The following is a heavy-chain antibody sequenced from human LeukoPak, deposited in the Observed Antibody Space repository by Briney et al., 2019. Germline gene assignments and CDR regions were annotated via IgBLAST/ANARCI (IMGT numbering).Heavy chain of an antibody. J-gene: IGHJ4*02. D-gene: IGHD2-2*01. CDR2: ISHDGSNK. CDR3: ARDFPPRSTDY. V-gene: IGHV3-30-3*01. Sequence: PGGSLRLSCAASGFTFSSYAMSWVRQAPGKGLEWVAVISHDGSNKYYADSVKGRFTISRDNSKNTLYLQMNSLRAEDTAVYYCARDFPPRSTDYWGQGTLVTVSS. CDR1: GFTFSSYA.